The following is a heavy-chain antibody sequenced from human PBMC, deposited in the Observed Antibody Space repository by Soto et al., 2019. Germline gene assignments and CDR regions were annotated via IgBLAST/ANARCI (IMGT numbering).Heavy chain of an antibody. Sequence: SETLSLTCTVSGGSISSYYWSWIRQPPGKGLEWIGYIYYSGSTNYNPSLKSRVTISVDTSKNQFSLKLSSVTAADTAVYYCARRTGWNGNFDYWGQGTLVTVSS. CDR3: ARRTGWNGNFDY. CDR1: GGSISSYY. D-gene: IGHD1-1*01. V-gene: IGHV4-59*01. J-gene: IGHJ4*02. CDR2: IYYSGST.